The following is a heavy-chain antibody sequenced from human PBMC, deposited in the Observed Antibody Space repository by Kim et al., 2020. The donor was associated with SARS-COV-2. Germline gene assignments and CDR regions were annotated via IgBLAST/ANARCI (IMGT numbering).Heavy chain of an antibody. CDR1: GGSISSSSCY. CDR3: ARHGDILNGCFGYYGM. D-gene: IGHD3-9*01. J-gene: IGHJ6*01. CDR2: TYYSGST. Sequence: SETLSLTCTVSGGSISSSSCYWGWHRQPPGEVLEWIGCTYYSGSTYYNPSLKSRVTISVDTSKNQFSLNLSSVTAADTAVYYCARHGDILNGCFGYYGM. V-gene: IGHV4-39*01.